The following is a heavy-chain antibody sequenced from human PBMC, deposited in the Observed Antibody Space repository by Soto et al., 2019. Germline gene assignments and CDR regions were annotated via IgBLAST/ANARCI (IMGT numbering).Heavy chain of an antibody. Sequence: EVQLVESGGGLVQPGGSLRLSCAASGFTVSSNYMSWVRQAPGKGLEWVSVIYSGGATYYADSVKGRFTVSRDHSKNTLYLRMNSLRAEDTAVYYCTRGLAAAGRFVWGQGTLVSVSS. CDR2: IYSGGAT. CDR3: TRGLAAAGRFV. D-gene: IGHD6-13*01. J-gene: IGHJ4*02. V-gene: IGHV3-66*01. CDR1: GFTVSSNY.